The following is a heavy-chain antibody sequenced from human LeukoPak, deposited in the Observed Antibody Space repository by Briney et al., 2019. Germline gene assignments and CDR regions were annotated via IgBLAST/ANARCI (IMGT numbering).Heavy chain of an antibody. Sequence: ASVKVSCKASGYTFTSYNMHWVRQAPGQGLEWMGWVYPATRGTNYAQKFQGRVTMTTDTSISTAYMELRGLTSDDTAVYFCVRGAVIAHFDYWGQGTLVTVSS. V-gene: IGHV1-2*02. CDR3: VRGAVIAHFDY. CDR2: VYPATRGT. J-gene: IGHJ4*02. CDR1: GYTFTSYN. D-gene: IGHD2-21*01.